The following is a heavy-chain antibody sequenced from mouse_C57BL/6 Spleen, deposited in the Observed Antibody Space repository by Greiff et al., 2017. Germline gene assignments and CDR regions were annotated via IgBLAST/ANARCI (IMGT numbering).Heavy chain of an antibody. D-gene: IGHD1-1*01. CDR1: GYTFTDYE. V-gene: IGHV1-15*01. CDR2: IDPETGGT. J-gene: IGHJ2*01. CDR3: TREGYYYGSPYFDY. Sequence: QVQLQQSGAELVRPGASVTLSCKASGYTFTDYEMHWVKQTPVHGLEWIGAIDPETGGTAYNQKFKGKAILTADKSSSTAYMELRSLTSADSAVYYCTREGYYYGSPYFDYWGQGTTLTVSA.